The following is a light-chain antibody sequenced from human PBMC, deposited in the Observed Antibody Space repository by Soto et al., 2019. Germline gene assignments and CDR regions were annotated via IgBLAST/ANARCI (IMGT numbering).Light chain of an antibody. CDR3: QQYNNWPQT. Sequence: VMTQAPATLSVSPGERATLSCRASQTINNNVAWYQLKDGQVPRLLIYGASTRAADVPARFSGGGSGTEFTLTISSLQSEDFAEYHCQQYNNWPQTFGQGTKVDTK. CDR2: GAS. J-gene: IGKJ1*01. CDR1: QTINNN. V-gene: IGKV3-15*01.